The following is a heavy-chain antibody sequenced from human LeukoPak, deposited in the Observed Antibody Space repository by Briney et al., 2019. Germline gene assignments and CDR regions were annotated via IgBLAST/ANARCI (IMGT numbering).Heavy chain of an antibody. CDR3: ARETIAAAGTVDAFDI. V-gene: IGHV4-39*07. CDR1: GGSISSSSYY. J-gene: IGHJ3*02. D-gene: IGHD6-13*01. CDR2: IYYSGST. Sequence: SETLSLTCTVSGGSISSSSYYWGWIRQPPGKGLEWIGSIYYSGSTYYNPSLKSRVTISVDTSKNQFSLKLSSVTAADTAVYYCARETIAAAGTVDAFDIWGQGTMVTVSS.